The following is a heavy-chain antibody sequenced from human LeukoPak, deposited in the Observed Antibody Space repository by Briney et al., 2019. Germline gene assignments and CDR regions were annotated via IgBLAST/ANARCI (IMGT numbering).Heavy chain of an antibody. V-gene: IGHV1-2*02. CDR1: GYTFTGYY. CDR3: ARDPESRQYNWFDP. CDR2: INPNSGGT. D-gene: IGHD6-19*01. J-gene: IGHJ5*02. Sequence: ASVKVSCKASGYTFTGYYMHWVRQAPGQGLEWMGWINPNSGGTNYAQKFQGRVTMTRDTSISTAYMELSRLRSDDTAVYYCARDPESRQYNWFDPWGQGTLVTVSS.